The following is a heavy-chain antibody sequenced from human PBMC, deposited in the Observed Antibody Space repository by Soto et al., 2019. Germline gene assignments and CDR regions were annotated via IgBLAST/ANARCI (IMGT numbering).Heavy chain of an antibody. J-gene: IGHJ5*02. CDR3: ARGYGYDSSGYYPAGTIPGWFDP. D-gene: IGHD3-22*01. CDR2: IYYSGST. Sequence: SETLSLTCTVSGGSISSGDYYWSWIRQPPGKGLEWIGYIYYSGSTYYNPSLKSRVTISVDTSKNQFSLKLSSVTAADTAVYYYARGYGYDSSGYYPAGTIPGWFDPWGQGTLVTVSS. CDR1: GGSISSGDYY. V-gene: IGHV4-30-4*01.